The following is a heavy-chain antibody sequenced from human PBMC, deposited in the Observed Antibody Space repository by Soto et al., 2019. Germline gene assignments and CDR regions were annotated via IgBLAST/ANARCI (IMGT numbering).Heavy chain of an antibody. D-gene: IGHD4-17*01. Sequence: GGSLRLSCAASGFSIDDFALHWVRQAPGKGLEWVSSISWDSGKIGYADSVTGRFSVSRDNAKNSLFLQMSSLKPEDTAFYFGSKDNTGRYGDYESTWFEPWGQGTLVTVSS. J-gene: IGHJ5*02. V-gene: IGHV3-9*01. CDR2: ISWDSGKI. CDR3: SKDNTGRYGDYESTWFEP. CDR1: GFSIDDFA.